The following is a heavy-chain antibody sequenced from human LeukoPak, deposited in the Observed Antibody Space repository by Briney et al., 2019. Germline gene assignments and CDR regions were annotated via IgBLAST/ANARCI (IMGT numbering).Heavy chain of an antibody. CDR2: INPNSGGT. D-gene: IGHD4-11*01. V-gene: IGHV1-2*02. Sequence: ASVKVSCKASGYTFTGYYMHWVRQAPGQGLEWMGWINPNSGGTNYAQKFQGRVTMTRDTSISTAYMELSRLRSDDTAVYYCARVLGATVTTGAYKNWGQGTLVTVSS. CDR3: ARVLGATVTTGAYKN. CDR1: GYTFTGYY. J-gene: IGHJ4*02.